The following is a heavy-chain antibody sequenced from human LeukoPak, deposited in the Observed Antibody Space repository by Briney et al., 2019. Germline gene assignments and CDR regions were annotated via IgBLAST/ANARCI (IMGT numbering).Heavy chain of an antibody. J-gene: IGHJ3*02. CDR1: VFTFSGSA. D-gene: IGHD3-3*01. V-gene: IGHV3-73*01. CDR3: TSRYDFWSGYYYDAFDI. Sequence: GWSLRLSCAASVFTFSGSAMHWVRQASGKGVEWVGRIRSKANSYATAYAASVKGRFTISRDDSKNTAYLQMNSLKTEDTAVYYCTSRYDFWSGYYYDAFDIWGQGTMVTVSS. CDR2: IRSKANSYAT.